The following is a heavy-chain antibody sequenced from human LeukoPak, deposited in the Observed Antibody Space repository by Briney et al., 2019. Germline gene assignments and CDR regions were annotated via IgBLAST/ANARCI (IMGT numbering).Heavy chain of an antibody. CDR3: ARMEKFYYGSGGFSPPLMDV. CDR2: ISSDSNSI. Sequence: GGSLRLSCAASGFTFSSSAMSWVRQAPGKGLEWVSSISSDSNSIYHADSVKGRFTISRDNAKNSLYLQMNSLRAEDTAVYYCARMEKFYYGSGGFSPPLMDVWGQGTTVIVSS. V-gene: IGHV3-21*01. J-gene: IGHJ6*02. D-gene: IGHD3-10*01. CDR1: GFTFSSSA.